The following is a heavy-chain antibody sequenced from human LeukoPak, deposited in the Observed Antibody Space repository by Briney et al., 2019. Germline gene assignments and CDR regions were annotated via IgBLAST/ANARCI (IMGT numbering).Heavy chain of an antibody. D-gene: IGHD6-19*01. V-gene: IGHV3-30*18. CDR1: GFIFSSYG. J-gene: IGHJ6*04. CDR2: ISYDGSNK. Sequence: PGGSLRLSCAASGFIFSSYGMHWVRQAPGKGLEWVAVISYDGSNKYYADSVKGRFTISRDNSKNTLYLQMNSLRAEDTAVYYCAKDRDEGWLYYYYYGMDVWGKGTTVTVSS. CDR3: AKDRDEGWLYYYYYGMDV.